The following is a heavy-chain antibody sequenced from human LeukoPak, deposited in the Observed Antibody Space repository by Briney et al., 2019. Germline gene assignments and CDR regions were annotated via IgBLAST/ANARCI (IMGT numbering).Heavy chain of an antibody. V-gene: IGHV1-18*04. J-gene: IGHJ4*02. CDR3: ARDTGRGYSILFDY. Sequence: ASVKVSCKASGYTFTGYYMHWVRQAPGQGLEWMGWISAYNGNTNYAQKLQGRVTMTTDTSTSTAYMELRSLRSDDTAVYYCARDTGRGYSILFDYWGQGTLVTVSS. CDR1: GYTFTGYY. D-gene: IGHD5-18*01. CDR2: ISAYNGNT.